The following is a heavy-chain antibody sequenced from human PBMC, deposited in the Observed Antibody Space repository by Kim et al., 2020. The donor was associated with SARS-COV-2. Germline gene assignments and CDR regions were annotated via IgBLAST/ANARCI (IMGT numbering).Heavy chain of an antibody. CDR3: ARVFDSSGYYYHDAFDI. Sequence: SETLSLTCTVSGYSISSGYYWGWIRQPPGKGLEWIGSIYHSGSTYYNPSLKSRVTISVDTSKNQFSLKLSSVTAADTAVYYCARVFDSSGYYYHDAFDIWGQGTMVTVSS. CDR1: GYSISSGYY. V-gene: IGHV4-38-2*02. D-gene: IGHD3-22*01. J-gene: IGHJ3*02. CDR2: IYHSGST.